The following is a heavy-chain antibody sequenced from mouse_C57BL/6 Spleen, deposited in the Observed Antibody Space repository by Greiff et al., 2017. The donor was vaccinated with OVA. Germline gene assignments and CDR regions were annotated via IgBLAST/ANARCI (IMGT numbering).Heavy chain of an antibody. CDR1: GFTFSSYA. Sequence: EVMLVESGGGLVKPGGSLKLSCAASGFTFSSYAMSWVRQTPEKRLEWVATISDGGSYTYYPDNVKGRFTISRDNAKNNLYLQMSHLQSEDTAMYYCAREGNDYDERDFGYWGQGTTLTVAS. D-gene: IGHD2-4*01. J-gene: IGHJ2*01. CDR2: ISDGGSYT. V-gene: IGHV5-4*01. CDR3: AREGNDYDERDFGY.